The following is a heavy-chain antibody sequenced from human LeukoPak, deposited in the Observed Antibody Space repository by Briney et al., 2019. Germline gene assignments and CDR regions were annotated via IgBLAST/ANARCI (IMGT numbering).Heavy chain of an antibody. CDR2: INAGNGNT. D-gene: IGHD6-13*01. Sequence: GASVKVSCKASGYTFTNYAMHWVRQAPGQRLEWIGWINAGNGNTKYSQKFQGRVTITRDTSASTAYMELSSLRSEDTAVYYCARDHGSSKEDDAFDIWGQGTMVTVST. CDR3: ARDHGSSKEDDAFDI. CDR1: GYTFTNYA. V-gene: IGHV1-3*01. J-gene: IGHJ3*02.